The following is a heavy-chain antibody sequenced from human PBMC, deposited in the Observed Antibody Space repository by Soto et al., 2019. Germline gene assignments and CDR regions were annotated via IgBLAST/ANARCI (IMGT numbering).Heavy chain of an antibody. V-gene: IGHV3-74*01. Sequence: PGGSLRLSCAASGFTFSSYWMHWVRQAPGKGLVWVSCINSDGSSTNYADSVKGRFTISRDNAKNTLYLQMNSLKAEDTAVYYCARDKTEIFGVAYGLDVWGQGTRVTVSS. CDR2: INSDGSST. CDR3: ARDKTEIFGVAYGLDV. D-gene: IGHD3-3*01. CDR1: GFTFSSYW. J-gene: IGHJ6*02.